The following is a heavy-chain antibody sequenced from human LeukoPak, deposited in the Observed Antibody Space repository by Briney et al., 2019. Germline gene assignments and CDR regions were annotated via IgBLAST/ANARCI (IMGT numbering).Heavy chain of an antibody. D-gene: IGHD6-19*01. Sequence: GGSLRLSCAASGFTVSSNYMTWVRQAPGKGLEWVSVIYSGGSTYYADSVKGRFTISRDNSKNTLYLQLNSLRAEDTAVYYCARDDIAVAGQDCWGQGTLVTVSS. CDR2: IYSGGST. J-gene: IGHJ4*02. V-gene: IGHV3-66*01. CDR1: GFTVSSNY. CDR3: ARDDIAVAGQDC.